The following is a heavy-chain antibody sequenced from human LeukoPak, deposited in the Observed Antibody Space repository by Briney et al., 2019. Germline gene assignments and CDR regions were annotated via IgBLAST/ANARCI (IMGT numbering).Heavy chain of an antibody. J-gene: IGHJ4*02. D-gene: IGHD1-26*01. CDR1: GFTFADYA. V-gene: IGHV3-49*04. Sequence: PGRSLRLSCSASGFTFADYALTWVRQAPGKGLEWVGFIRSGGTSEYAAPVKGRFTISRDDSRSIAYLQLNSLKTEDTGVYYCTRDRLAGASRAHLDYWGQGTLVTVSS. CDR2: IRSGGTS. CDR3: TRDRLAGASRAHLDY.